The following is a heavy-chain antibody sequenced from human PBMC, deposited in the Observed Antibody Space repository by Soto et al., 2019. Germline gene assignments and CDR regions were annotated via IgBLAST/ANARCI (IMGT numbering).Heavy chain of an antibody. CDR2: INAGNGNT. Sequence: QVQLVQSGAEVKKPGASVKVSCKASGYTFTSYAMHWVRQAPGQRLEWMGWINAGNGNTKYSQKFQGRVTITRDTAASTAYMELSSLRSEDTAVYYCAGLSYCSGRFDYWGQGNLVTGSS. V-gene: IGHV1-3*01. J-gene: IGHJ4*02. CDR3: AGLSYCSGRFDY. CDR1: GYTFTSYA. D-gene: IGHD3-10*01.